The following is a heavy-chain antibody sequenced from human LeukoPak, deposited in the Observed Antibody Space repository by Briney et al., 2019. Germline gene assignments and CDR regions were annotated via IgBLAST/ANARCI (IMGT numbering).Heavy chain of an antibody. V-gene: IGHV3-53*04. J-gene: IGHJ4*02. CDR2: LYSGGST. CDR3: ARTKFGGSPYFDY. D-gene: IGHD3-10*01. Sequence: GGSLRLSCAASGFTVGNNYMSWVRQAPGKGLEWVPFLYSGGSTYYADSVKGRFTVSRHNSRNTVFLEMNSLRPEDTAVYYCARTKFGGSPYFDYWGQGTLVTVSS. CDR1: GFTVGNNY.